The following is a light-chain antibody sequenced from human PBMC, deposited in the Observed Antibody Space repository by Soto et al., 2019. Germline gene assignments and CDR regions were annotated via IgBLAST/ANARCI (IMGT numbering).Light chain of an antibody. CDR3: QQFNSYPIT. J-gene: IGKJ5*01. V-gene: IGKV1-13*02. CDR2: DAS. Sequence: ATQLTQSPSSLSASVGDRVTITCWASQGISSALAWYQQKPGKAPKVLIYDASSLESGVPSRFSGSGSGTDFTLTISSLQPEDFSTYYCQQFNSYPITFGQGTRLEIK. CDR1: QGISSA.